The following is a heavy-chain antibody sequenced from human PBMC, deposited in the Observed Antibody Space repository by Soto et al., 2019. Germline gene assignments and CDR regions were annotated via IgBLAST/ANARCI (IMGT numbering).Heavy chain of an antibody. Sequence: SVKVSCKASGGTFSSYAISWVRRAPGQGLEWMGGIIPIFGTANYAQKFQGRVTITADESTSTAYMELNSLRAEDTAVYYCAREWYDDYGGTAGIDYWGQGTLVTVSS. D-gene: IGHD4-17*01. CDR2: IIPIFGTA. CDR1: GGTFSSYA. V-gene: IGHV1-69*13. CDR3: AREWYDDYGGTAGIDY. J-gene: IGHJ4*02.